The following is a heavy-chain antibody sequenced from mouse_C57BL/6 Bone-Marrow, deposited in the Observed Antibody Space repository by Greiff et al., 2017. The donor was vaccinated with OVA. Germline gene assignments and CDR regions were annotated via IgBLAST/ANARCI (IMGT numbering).Heavy chain of an antibody. CDR3: AKNPSGSYWYFDV. D-gene: IGHD3-2*02. V-gene: IGHV2-5*01. CDR1: GFSLTSYG. J-gene: IGHJ1*03. Sequence: VQLQESGPGLVQPSQSLSITCTVSGFSLTSYGVHWVRQSPGKGLEWLGVIWRGGSTDYNAAFMSRLSITKDNSKSQVFFKMNSLQADDTAIYYCAKNPSGSYWYFDVWGTGTTVTVSS. CDR2: IWRGGST.